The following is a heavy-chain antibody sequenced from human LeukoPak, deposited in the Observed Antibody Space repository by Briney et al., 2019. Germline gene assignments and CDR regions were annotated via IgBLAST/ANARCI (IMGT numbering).Heavy chain of an antibody. D-gene: IGHD3-3*01. J-gene: IGHJ6*02. V-gene: IGHV3-23*01. CDR2: VSGSGAKT. CDR1: GFTFRSFA. CDR3: AKGDSYYDFCLDV. Sequence: GGSLRLSCAASGFTFRSFAMTWVRLAPGKGLEWVSSVSGSGAKTYYADSVKGRFTISRDNSKNMLYLQMNSLRAGDTAVYYCAKGDSYYDFCLDVWGQGTTVTVSS.